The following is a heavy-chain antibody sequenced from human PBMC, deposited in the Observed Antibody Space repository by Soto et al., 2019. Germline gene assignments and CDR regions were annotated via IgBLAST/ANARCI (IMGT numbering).Heavy chain of an antibody. D-gene: IGHD6-19*01. J-gene: IGHJ4*02. Sequence: QVQLVESGGGVVQPGRSLRLSCVASGFSISTYAMHWVRQAPGKGLEWVAVISSDGTNKYYADSVKGRFTIARDNSKNTVYLYINSLGAEDTAPFFCAKDKGSSGWYFDHWGQGTLVTVSS. V-gene: IGHV3-30*18. CDR1: GFSISTYA. CDR2: ISSDGTNK. CDR3: AKDKGSSGWYFDH.